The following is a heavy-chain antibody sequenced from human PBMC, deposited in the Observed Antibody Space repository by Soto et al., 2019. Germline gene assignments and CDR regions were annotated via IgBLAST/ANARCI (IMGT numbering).Heavy chain of an antibody. CDR1: GYTFTSYG. CDR3: ARDDGYGLIDY. Sequence: QVQLVQSGAEVKKPGASVKVSCKASGYTFTSYGISWVRQAPGQRLEWMGWINPYNGNTNYAQKLQGRVTMTTDTSTSTAYMELGSLSSHDTAVYYCARDDGYGLIDYWGQGTVVTVSS. J-gene: IGHJ4*02. V-gene: IGHV1-18*01. D-gene: IGHD5-18*01. CDR2: INPYNGNT.